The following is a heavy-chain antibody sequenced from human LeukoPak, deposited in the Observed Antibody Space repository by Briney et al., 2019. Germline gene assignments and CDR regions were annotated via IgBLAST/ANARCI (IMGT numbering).Heavy chain of an antibody. CDR3: ARGIFMLGY. CDR2: INHSGST. CDR1: GGSFSGYY. D-gene: IGHD3-10*02. Sequence: PSETLSLTCAVYGGSFSGYYWSWIRQPPGKGLEWIGEINHSGSTNYNPSLKSRVTISVDTSKNQFSLKLSSVTAADTAVYYCARGIFMLGYWGQGTLVTVSS. J-gene: IGHJ4*02. V-gene: IGHV4-34*01.